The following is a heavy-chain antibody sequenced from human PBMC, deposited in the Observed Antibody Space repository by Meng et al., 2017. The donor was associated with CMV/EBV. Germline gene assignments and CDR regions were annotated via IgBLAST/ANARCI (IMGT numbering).Heavy chain of an antibody. Sequence: ASVKVSCKASGYTFTSYGISWVRQAPGQGLEWMGWISAYNGNTNYAQKLQGRVTMTTDTSTSTAYMELRSLRSDDTAVYYCARARLGVEIGAHPSYYYYGMDVWGQGTTVTVS. CDR2: ISAYNGNT. CDR1: GYTFTSYG. J-gene: IGHJ6*02. D-gene: IGHD5-24*01. V-gene: IGHV1-18*01. CDR3: ARARLGVEIGAHPSYYYYGMDV.